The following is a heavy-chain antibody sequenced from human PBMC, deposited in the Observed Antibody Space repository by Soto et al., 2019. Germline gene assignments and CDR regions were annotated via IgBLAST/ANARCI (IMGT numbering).Heavy chain of an antibody. D-gene: IGHD5-18*01. Sequence: QVHLVQSGAEVKKPGASVKVSCKTSGYTFTNNVIHWVRQAPGQRLEWMGWVNAGNDNTKWSREFQGRLTLTKDTHPTTAHMELSSLTSEDTAIYFCAREVPYGYSRFDYWGQGTLVTVSS. V-gene: IGHV1-3*01. CDR2: VNAGNDNT. CDR1: GYTFTNNV. CDR3: AREVPYGYSRFDY. J-gene: IGHJ4*02.